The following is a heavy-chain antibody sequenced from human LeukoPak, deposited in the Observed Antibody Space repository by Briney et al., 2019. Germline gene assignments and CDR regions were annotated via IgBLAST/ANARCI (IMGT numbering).Heavy chain of an antibody. CDR1: GYNFTNYW. J-gene: IGHJ6*03. CDR3: ARQGAAGRYYYYYMDV. Sequence: GESLKISCKISGYNFTNYWIGWVRQMPGKGLEWMGIIYPDDSNTIYGPSFQGQVTISADKSINTAYLEWSSLKASDTAIYYCARQGAAGRYYYYYMDVWGKGTTVTVSS. CDR2: IYPDDSNT. V-gene: IGHV5-51*01. D-gene: IGHD6-13*01.